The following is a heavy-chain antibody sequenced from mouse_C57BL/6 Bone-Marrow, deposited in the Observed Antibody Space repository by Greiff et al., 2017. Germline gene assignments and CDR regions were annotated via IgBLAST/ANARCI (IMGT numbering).Heavy chain of an antibody. CDR2: IYPRSGNT. V-gene: IGHV1-81*01. J-gene: IGHJ2*01. CDR3: ARRYGLLDYFGY. D-gene: IGHD2-10*02. CDR1: GYTFTSYG. Sequence: QVQLQQSGAELARPGASVKLSCKASGYTFTSYGISWVKQRTGQGLEWIGEIYPRSGNTYYNEKFKGKATLTADKSSSTAYMELRSLTSEDSAVYFCARRYGLLDYFGYWGQGTTLTVSS.